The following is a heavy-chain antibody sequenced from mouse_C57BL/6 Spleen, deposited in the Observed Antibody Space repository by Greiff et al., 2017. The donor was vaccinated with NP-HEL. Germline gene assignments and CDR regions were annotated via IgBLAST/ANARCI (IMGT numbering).Heavy chain of an antibody. J-gene: IGHJ4*01. V-gene: IGHV5-6*01. Sequence: DVHLVESGGDLVKPGGSLKLSCAASGFTFSSYGMSWVRQTPDKRLEWVATISSGGSYTYYPDSVKGRFTISRDNAKNTLYLQMSSLKSEDTAMYYCAREGRSDYYAMDYWGQGTSVTVSS. CDR2: ISSGGSYT. CDR1: GFTFSSYG. D-gene: IGHD1-1*01. CDR3: AREGRSDYYAMDY.